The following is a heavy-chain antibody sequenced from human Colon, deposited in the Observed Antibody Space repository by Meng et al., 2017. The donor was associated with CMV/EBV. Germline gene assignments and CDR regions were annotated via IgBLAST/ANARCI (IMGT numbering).Heavy chain of an antibody. CDR3: AKDMWGLGDY. V-gene: IGHV3-74*03. J-gene: IGHJ4*02. CDR2: ISHDGTIT. Sequence: GESLKISCAASGFTFSSDVMHWVRQAPGKGLVWVARISHDGTITTYVDSVKGRFTISRDNAKNTLYLQMNSLRAEDTAIYYCAKDMWGLGDYWGQGTLVTVSS. D-gene: IGHD7-27*01. CDR1: GFTFSSDV.